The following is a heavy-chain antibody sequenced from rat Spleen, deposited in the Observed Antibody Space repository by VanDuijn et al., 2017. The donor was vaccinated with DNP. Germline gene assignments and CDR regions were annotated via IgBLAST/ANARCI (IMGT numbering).Heavy chain of an antibody. D-gene: IGHD4-3*01. Sequence: VQLKESGPGLVQPSQTLSLTCTVSGFSLTSYNVHWVRQPTGKGLEWMGYISYSGSTSYSPSLKSRISITRDTSKNQFFLHLDSVTTVDTATYFCARWGLGVGFAYWGQGTLVTVSS. CDR2: ISYSGST. V-gene: IGHV3-1*01. J-gene: IGHJ3*01. CDR1: GFSLTSYN. CDR3: ARWGLGVGFAY.